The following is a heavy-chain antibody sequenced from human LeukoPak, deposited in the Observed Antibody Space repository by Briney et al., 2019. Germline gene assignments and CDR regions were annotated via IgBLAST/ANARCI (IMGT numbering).Heavy chain of an antibody. D-gene: IGHD2-2*02. J-gene: IGHJ5*02. V-gene: IGHV1-2*02. CDR1: GYTFTGYY. Sequence: ASVKVSCKASGYTFTGYYMHWVRQAPGQGLEWMGWINPNSGGTNYAQKFQGRVTMTRDTSISTAYMELSRLRSDDTAVYYCARATLGYCSSTSCYTGGWFDPWGQGTLVTVSS. CDR2: INPNSGGT. CDR3: ARATLGYCSSTSCYTGGWFDP.